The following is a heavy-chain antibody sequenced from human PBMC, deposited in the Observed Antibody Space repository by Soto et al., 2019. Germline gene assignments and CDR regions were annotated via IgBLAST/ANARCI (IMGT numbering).Heavy chain of an antibody. CDR3: ARAKSFGSGELDY. CDR2: VNPISGGT. J-gene: IGHJ4*02. CDR1: GYTFTDHY. D-gene: IGHD3-10*01. Sequence: QVQLVQSGAEGKSPGPSVKVSCRAFGYTFTDHYILWVGKAPGQGLEWMGWVNPISGGTIYAPKFPGWVTMTRDTSTSTAYLELRSLTSDATAVYFCARAKSFGSGELDYWGQGTLVTVSS. V-gene: IGHV1-2*04.